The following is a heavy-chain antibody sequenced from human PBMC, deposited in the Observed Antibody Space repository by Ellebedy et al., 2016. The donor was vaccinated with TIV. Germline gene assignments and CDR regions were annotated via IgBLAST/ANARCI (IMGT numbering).Heavy chain of an antibody. CDR1: GYTFTSYY. CDR2: INPSGGRT. CDR3: ARDLFGGVTADY. V-gene: IGHV1-46*01. J-gene: IGHJ4*02. Sequence: ASVKVSXXASGYTFTSYYMHWVRQAPGQGLEWMGIINPSGGRTSYAQKFQGRVTTTRDTSTSTVYMELSSLRSEDTAVYYCARDLFGGVTADYWGQGTLVTVSS. D-gene: IGHD3-16*01.